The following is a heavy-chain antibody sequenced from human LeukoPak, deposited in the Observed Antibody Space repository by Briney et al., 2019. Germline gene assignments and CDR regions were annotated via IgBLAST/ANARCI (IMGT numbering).Heavy chain of an antibody. CDR3: VREYPDCGGDCLAY. CDR1: GLIFSHYY. Sequence: GGSLRLSCAASGLIFSHYYMHWVRQAPGKGLVWVSRIRSDGGNIGYADSVKGRFTISRDNAKNTLYLQMNSLRGEDTAVYYCVREYPDCGGDCLAYWGQGTLVTVSS. CDR2: IRSDGGNI. J-gene: IGHJ4*02. V-gene: IGHV3-74*01. D-gene: IGHD2-21*02.